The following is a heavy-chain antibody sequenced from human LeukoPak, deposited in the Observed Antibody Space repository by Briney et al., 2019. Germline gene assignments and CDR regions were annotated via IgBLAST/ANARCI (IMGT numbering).Heavy chain of an antibody. CDR2: ISGSGGST. CDR1: GFTFSSYA. Sequence: PGGSLRLSCAASGFTFSSYAMSWVRQAPGKGLEWVSAISGSGGSTYYADSVKGRFTISRDNSKNTLYLQMNSLRAEDTAVYHCAKDRLSAVVVPAASEGYSDYWGQGTLVTVSS. V-gene: IGHV3-23*01. D-gene: IGHD2-2*01. J-gene: IGHJ4*02. CDR3: AKDRLSAVVVPAASEGYSDY.